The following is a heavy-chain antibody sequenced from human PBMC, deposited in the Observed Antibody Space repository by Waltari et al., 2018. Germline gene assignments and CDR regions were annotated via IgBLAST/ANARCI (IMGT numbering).Heavy chain of an antibody. V-gene: IGHV4-39*01. CDR3: ARAFGSGSYAWFDS. CDR1: GDSVTSGSYY. J-gene: IGHJ5*01. CDR2: MYYRGSS. Sequence: QLQLQESGPGLVKPSETLSLTCSVSGDSVTSGSYYWGWFRQPPRKGLGWIGIMYYRGSSYSNPSRKSRVTIAVDTSKNQFSLKLSSVAAADTAVYYWARAFGSGSYAWFDSWGQGTLVTVSS. D-gene: IGHD3-10*01.